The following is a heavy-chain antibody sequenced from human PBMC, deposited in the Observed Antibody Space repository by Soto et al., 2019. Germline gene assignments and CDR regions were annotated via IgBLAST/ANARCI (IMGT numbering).Heavy chain of an antibody. CDR1: GYTFTSYY. CDR3: ARRIVATETFDY. V-gene: IGHV1-46*01. D-gene: IGHD5-12*01. J-gene: IGHJ4*02. Sequence: EASVEVSCKASGYTFTSYYMRWVRQAPGQGLEWMGIINPSGGSTSYAQKFQGRVTMTRDTSTSTVYMELSSLRSEDTAVYYCARRIVATETFDYWGQGTLVTVSS. CDR2: INPSGGST.